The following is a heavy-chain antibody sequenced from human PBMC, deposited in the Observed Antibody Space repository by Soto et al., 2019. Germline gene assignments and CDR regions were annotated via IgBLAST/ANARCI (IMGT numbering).Heavy chain of an antibody. CDR3: ASDWGPYWFAP. CDR1: GGSLSGCSYY. CDR2: IYDSGAT. Sequence: PSETLSLTCTVSGGSLSGCSYYWNWIRQPPGKQMEWIGYIYDSGATKYNPSLKSRVTISQDTSKNQFSLKMNSVTPSDPAVYYGASDWGPYWFAPWGQVIFGIVSS. V-gene: IGHV4-61*01. D-gene: IGHD3-16*01. J-gene: IGHJ5*02.